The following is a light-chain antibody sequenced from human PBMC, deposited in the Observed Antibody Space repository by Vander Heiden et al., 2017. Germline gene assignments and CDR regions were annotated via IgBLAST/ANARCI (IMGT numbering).Light chain of an antibody. Sequence: EIVMTQSPATLSVSPGERATLSCRASQSVSSNLAWYQQKPGQAPRLLIYGASTRATGIPARFRGSASGTEFTLTISILQSEDFAVYYCQQDNNSPPLTFGGGTKVEIK. CDR1: QSVSSN. J-gene: IGKJ4*01. CDR3: QQDNNSPPLT. V-gene: IGKV3D-15*01. CDR2: GAS.